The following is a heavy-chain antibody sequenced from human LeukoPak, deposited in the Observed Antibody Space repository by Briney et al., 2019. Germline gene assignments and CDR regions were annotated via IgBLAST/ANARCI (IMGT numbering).Heavy chain of an antibody. J-gene: IGHJ4*02. Sequence: GASVKVSCKASGYTFTNYGISWVRQAPGQGLEWMGWISTYNGNTNYAQKFQGRVTMTTDTSTSTAYMELRSLRSDDTAMYYYARDWHQLRFLEWLPFDYWGQGTLVTVSS. V-gene: IGHV1-18*01. CDR2: ISTYNGNT. D-gene: IGHD3-3*01. CDR1: GYTFTNYG. CDR3: ARDWHQLRFLEWLPFDY.